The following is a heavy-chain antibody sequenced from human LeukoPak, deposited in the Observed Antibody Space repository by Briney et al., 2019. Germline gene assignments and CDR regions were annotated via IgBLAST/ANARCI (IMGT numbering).Heavy chain of an antibody. CDR1: GYTFTSYG. D-gene: IGHD3-9*01. J-gene: IGHJ6*03. CDR2: IIPIFGTA. V-gene: IGHV1-69*06. Sequence: SVKVSCKASGYTFTSYGISWVRQAPGQGLEWMGGIIPIFGTANYAQKFQGRVTITADKSTSTAYMELSSLRSEDTAVYYCASQYDILTGYYYYYMDVWGKGTTVTVSS. CDR3: ASQYDILTGYYYYYMDV.